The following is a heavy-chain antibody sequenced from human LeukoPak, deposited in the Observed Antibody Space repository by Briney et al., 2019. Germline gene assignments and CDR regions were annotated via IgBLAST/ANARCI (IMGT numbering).Heavy chain of an antibody. Sequence: ASVRVSCKASGYTFTSYGISWVRQAPGQGLEWMGWISAYNGNTNYPQKYQGRVTLTIDTSTRTAYMELRSLRSDDTAVYYCAVLGMRGALEIGGKGKTVTVSS. CDR3: AVLGMRGALEI. J-gene: IGHJ3*02. V-gene: IGHV1-18*01. CDR2: ISAYNGNT. CDR1: GYTFTSYG. D-gene: IGHD7-27*01.